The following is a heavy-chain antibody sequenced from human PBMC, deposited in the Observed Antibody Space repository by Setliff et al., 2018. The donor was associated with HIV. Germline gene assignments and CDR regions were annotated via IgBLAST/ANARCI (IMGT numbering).Heavy chain of an antibody. Sequence: PSETLSLTCTVSGDSISSYYWSWIRQSAGKGLEWIGRIYITESTNYNPSLQSRVTMSVDTSKNQFSLKLTSVTAADTAVYFCARDAFHSGSYYNDYWGQGIRVTVSS. CDR3: ARDAFHSGSYYNDY. CDR2: IYITEST. V-gene: IGHV4-4*07. D-gene: IGHD3-10*01. J-gene: IGHJ4*02. CDR1: GDSISSYY.